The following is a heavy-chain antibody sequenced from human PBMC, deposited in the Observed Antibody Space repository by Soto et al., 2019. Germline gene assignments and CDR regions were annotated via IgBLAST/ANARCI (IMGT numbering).Heavy chain of an antibody. CDR2: IYYSGST. Sequence: SETLSLTCTVSGGSISSYYWSWIRQPPGKGLEWIGYIYYSGSTNYNPSLKSRVTISVDTSKNQFSLKLSSVTAADTAVYYCARDIAARRGYYGMDVWGQGTTVTVSS. CDR1: GGSISSYY. D-gene: IGHD6-6*01. CDR3: ARDIAARRGYYGMDV. V-gene: IGHV4-59*01. J-gene: IGHJ6*02.